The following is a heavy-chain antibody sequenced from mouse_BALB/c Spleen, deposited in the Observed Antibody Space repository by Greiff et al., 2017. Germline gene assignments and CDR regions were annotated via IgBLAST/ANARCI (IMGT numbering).Heavy chain of an antibody. CDR2: IYPGNSDT. V-gene: IGHV1-5*01. CDR3: TRSEGNYYAMDY. J-gene: IGHJ4*01. Sequence: EVQLQQSGTVLARPGASVKMSCKASGYTFTSYWMHWVKQRPGQGLEWIGAIYPGNSDTSYNQKFKGKAKLTAVTSTSTAYMELSSLTNEDSAVYYCTRSEGNYYAMDYWGQGTSVTVSS. CDR1: GYTFTSYW. D-gene: IGHD2-1*01.